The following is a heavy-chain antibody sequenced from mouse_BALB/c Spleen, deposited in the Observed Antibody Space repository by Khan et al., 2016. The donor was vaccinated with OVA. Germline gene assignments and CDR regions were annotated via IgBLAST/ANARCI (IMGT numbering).Heavy chain of an antibody. CDR1: GYSFTDYN. V-gene: IGHV1S135*01. CDR3: ALIYHEGSGFDY. Sequence: EVQLQESGPELVKPGASVKVSCKASGYSFTDYNMFWVKQSLGKSLEWIGYIDPYNGGTNYNQKFMGKATLTVDKSSSTAFMHLNSLTSEDSAVYYCALIYHEGSGFDYGGQGTTLTVSS. D-gene: IGHD1-1*01. CDR2: IDPYNGGT. J-gene: IGHJ2*01.